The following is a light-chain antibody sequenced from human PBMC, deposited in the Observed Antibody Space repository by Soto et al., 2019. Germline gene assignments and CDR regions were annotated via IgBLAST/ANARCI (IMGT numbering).Light chain of an antibody. Sequence: DIQLTRSASALSASVGGRGTLTYRASQSLNTRLAWYQQRPGKAPKLLIYDASTLESGVPSRFSGGGSGTEFTLPINSLHPDALATYICQQYTSYSTFGRGTKVDIK. CDR1: QSLNTR. J-gene: IGKJ1*01. CDR3: QQYTSYST. V-gene: IGKV1-5*01. CDR2: DAS.